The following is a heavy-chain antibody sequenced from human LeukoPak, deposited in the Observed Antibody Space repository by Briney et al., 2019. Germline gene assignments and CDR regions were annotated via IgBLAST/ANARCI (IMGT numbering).Heavy chain of an antibody. Sequence: PSETLSLTCAVYGGSFSGYYWSWIRQPPGKGLEWIGEINHSGSTNYNPSLKSRVTISVDTSKNQFSLKLSSVTAADTAVYYCARGWGMATVNYWGQGTLVTVSS. CDR2: INHSGST. J-gene: IGHJ4*02. D-gene: IGHD4-17*01. CDR1: GGSFSGYY. CDR3: ARGWGMATVNY. V-gene: IGHV4-34*01.